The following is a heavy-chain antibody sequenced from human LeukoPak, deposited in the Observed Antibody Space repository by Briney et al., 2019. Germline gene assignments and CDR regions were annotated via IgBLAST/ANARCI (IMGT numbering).Heavy chain of an antibody. J-gene: IGHJ3*01. CDR2: IYPDDSDT. CDR3: ARHKAERGSSGYDWGAFDV. V-gene: IGHV5-51*01. CDR1: GYRFNNYW. Sequence: GESLKISCKNSGYRFNNYWIGWVRQMPGKGLECMGIIYPDDSDTRYSPSFQGQVTISADKSISTAYLQWSSLKASDTAMYYCARHKAERGSSGYDWGAFDVWGQGTMVTVSS. D-gene: IGHD5-12*01.